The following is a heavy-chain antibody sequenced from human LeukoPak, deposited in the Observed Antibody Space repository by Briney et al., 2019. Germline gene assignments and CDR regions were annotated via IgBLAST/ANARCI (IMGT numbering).Heavy chain of an antibody. J-gene: IGHJ4*02. D-gene: IGHD2-2*01. CDR1: GGSISSGGYS. CDR2: IYHSGST. V-gene: IGHV4-30-2*03. Sequence: SETLSLTCAVSGGSISSGGYSWSWIRQPPGKGLEWIGYIYHSGSTYYTPSLKSRVTISVDTSKNQFSLKLSSVTAADTAVYYCARHGVDQVLDYWGQGTLVTVSS. CDR3: ARHGVDQVLDY.